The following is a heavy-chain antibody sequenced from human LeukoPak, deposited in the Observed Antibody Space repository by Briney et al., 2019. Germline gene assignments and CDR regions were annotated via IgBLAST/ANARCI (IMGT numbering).Heavy chain of an antibody. CDR3: ARAPRYYDSSGYYGGNY. Sequence: ASVKVSCKSSVYTFTSYYMHWVRQAPGQGLEWMGIINPSGGSTSYAQKFQGRVTMTRDTSTSTVYMELSSLRSEDTAVYYCARAPRYYDSSGYYGGNYWGQGTLVTVSS. D-gene: IGHD3-22*01. J-gene: IGHJ4*02. CDR1: VYTFTSYY. V-gene: IGHV1-46*01. CDR2: INPSGGST.